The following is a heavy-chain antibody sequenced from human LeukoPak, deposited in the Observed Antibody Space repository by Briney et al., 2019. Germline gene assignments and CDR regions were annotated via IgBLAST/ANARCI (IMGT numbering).Heavy chain of an antibody. CDR2: IYYSGST. V-gene: IGHV4-39*07. Sequence: SETLSLTCTVSGGSISSYYWGWIRQPPGKGLEWIGSIYYSGSTYYNPPLKSRVTISVDTSKNQFSLKLSSVTAADTAVYYCARIVRYYYDSSGYPSYWGQGTLVTVSS. CDR3: ARIVRYYYDSSGYPSY. CDR1: GGSISSYY. D-gene: IGHD3-22*01. J-gene: IGHJ4*02.